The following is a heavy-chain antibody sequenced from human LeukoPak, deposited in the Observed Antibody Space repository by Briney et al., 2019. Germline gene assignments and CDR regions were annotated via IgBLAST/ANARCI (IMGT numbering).Heavy chain of an antibody. V-gene: IGHV4-39*07. CDR2: IYYSGST. CDR1: GGSISSSSYY. CDR3: AREYSYGHGNAFDI. Sequence: SETLSLTCTVSGGSISSSSYYWGWIRQPPGKGLEWIGSIYYSGSTYYNPSLKSRVTISVDTSKNQFSLKLSSVTAADTAVYYCAREYSYGHGNAFDIWGQGTMVTVSS. J-gene: IGHJ3*02. D-gene: IGHD5-18*01.